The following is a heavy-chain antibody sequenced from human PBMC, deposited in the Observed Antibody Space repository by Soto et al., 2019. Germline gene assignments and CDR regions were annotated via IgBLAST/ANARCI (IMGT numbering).Heavy chain of an antibody. Sequence: SETLSLTCAVYGGSFSGYYWSWIRQPPGKGLEWIGEINHSGRTTNYNPSLKSRVTISVDTSKNQFSLKLSSVSAADTAVYYCARDLPQRGGPFEYWGQGALVTVSS. CDR1: GGSFSGYY. CDR3: ARDLPQRGGPFEY. D-gene: IGHD2-15*01. CDR2: INHSGRTT. J-gene: IGHJ4*02. V-gene: IGHV4-34*01.